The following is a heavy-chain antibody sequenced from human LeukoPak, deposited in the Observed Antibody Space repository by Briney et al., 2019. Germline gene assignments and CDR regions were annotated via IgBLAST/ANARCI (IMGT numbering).Heavy chain of an antibody. J-gene: IGHJ4*02. CDR1: SGSLSGYF. D-gene: IGHD3-10*01. CDR2: IKDGGIT. CDR3: VRGFTGVVGDH. Sequence: KPSETLSLTCAVYSGSLSGYFWSWIRQPPGKGLEWIGEIKDGGITNYNPSLKSRVTISSDTSKNQLSLRLTSATAADAAIYYCVRGFTGVVGDHWGQGTLVTVSS. V-gene: IGHV4-34*01.